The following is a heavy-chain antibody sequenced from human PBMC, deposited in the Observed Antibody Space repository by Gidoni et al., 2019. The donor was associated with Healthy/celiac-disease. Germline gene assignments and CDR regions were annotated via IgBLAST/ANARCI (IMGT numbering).Heavy chain of an antibody. J-gene: IGHJ3*02. CDR1: GGTLRSYA. Sequence: QVQLVQSGAEVKKPGSSVKVSCKASGGTLRSYAISWVRQAPGQGLEWMGGIIPIFGTANSAQKFQGRVTITADKSTSTAYMELSSLRSEDTAVYYCARAPDYGDYLGAFDIWGQGTMVTVSS. D-gene: IGHD4-17*01. CDR2: IIPIFGTA. V-gene: IGHV1-69*06. CDR3: ARAPDYGDYLGAFDI.